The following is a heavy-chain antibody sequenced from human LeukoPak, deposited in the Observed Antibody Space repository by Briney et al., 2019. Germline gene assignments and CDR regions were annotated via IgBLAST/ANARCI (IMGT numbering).Heavy chain of an antibody. V-gene: IGHV3-11*01. D-gene: IGHD3-10*01. J-gene: IGHJ4*02. CDR3: ASGLYGSGSYYIAPLY. CDR2: ISSSGSTI. CDR1: GFTFSDYY. Sequence: GGSLTLSCAASGFTFSDYYMSWIRQAPGKGLEWASYISSSGSTIYYADSVKGRFTISRDNAKNSLYLQMNSLRAEDTAVYYCASGLYGSGSYYIAPLYWGQGTLVTVSS.